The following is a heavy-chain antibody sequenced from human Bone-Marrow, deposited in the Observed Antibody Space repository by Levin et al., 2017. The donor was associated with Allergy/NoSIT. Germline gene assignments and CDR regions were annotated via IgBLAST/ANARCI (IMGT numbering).Heavy chain of an antibody. D-gene: IGHD3-10*01. J-gene: IGHJ4*02. CDR2: IYPGDSDT. CDR3: TRQFGEFSHFDY. CDR1: GFTFTSYW. Sequence: GESLKISCKGSGFTFTSYWIGWVRQRPGKGLEWVGMIYPGDSDTRYSPSFQGHVTISADKSITTVYLQWTSLKASDTAMYYCTRQFGEFSHFDYWGQETLVTVSS. V-gene: IGHV5-51*01.